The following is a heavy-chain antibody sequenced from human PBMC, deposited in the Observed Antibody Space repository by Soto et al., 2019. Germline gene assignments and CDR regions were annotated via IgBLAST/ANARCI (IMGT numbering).Heavy chain of an antibody. CDR1: GFTFSSYA. V-gene: IGHV3-23*01. J-gene: IGHJ4*02. CDR2: ISGSGGST. D-gene: IGHD2-15*01. Sequence: SGGSLRLSCAASGFTFSSYAMSWVRQAPGKGLEWVSAISGSGGSTYYADSVKGRFTISRDNSKNTLYLQMNSLRAEDTAVYYCAKDGYCSGGSCYQKAFDYWGQGTLVTVSS. CDR3: AKDGYCSGGSCYQKAFDY.